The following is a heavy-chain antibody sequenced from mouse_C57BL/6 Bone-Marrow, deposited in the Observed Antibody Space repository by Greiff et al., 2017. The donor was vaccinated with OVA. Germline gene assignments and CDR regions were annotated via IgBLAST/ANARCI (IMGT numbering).Heavy chain of an antibody. Sequence: VQLQQSGAELARPGASVKLSCKASGYTFTSYGISWVKQRTGQGLEWLGEIYPRSSNTYYNEKFKGKATLTAEKSSSTAYMELRSLTSEDSAVYFCARPTLYYYAMDYWGQGTSVTVSS. J-gene: IGHJ4*01. V-gene: IGHV1-81*01. CDR3: ARPTLYYYAMDY. CDR1: GYTFTSYG. CDR2: IYPRSSNT.